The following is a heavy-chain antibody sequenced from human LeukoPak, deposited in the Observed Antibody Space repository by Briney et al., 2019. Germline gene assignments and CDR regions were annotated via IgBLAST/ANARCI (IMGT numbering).Heavy chain of an antibody. D-gene: IGHD2-21*02. J-gene: IGHJ4*02. CDR2: ISGSGGST. Sequence: TGGSLRLSCAASGFTFSSYAVSWVRQAPGKGLEWVSAISGSGGSTYYADSVKGRFTISRDNSKNTLYLQMNSLRAEDTAVYYCAKDPGGGGDYYYFDYWGQGTLVTVSS. CDR3: AKDPGGGGDYYYFDY. V-gene: IGHV3-23*01. CDR1: GFTFSSYA.